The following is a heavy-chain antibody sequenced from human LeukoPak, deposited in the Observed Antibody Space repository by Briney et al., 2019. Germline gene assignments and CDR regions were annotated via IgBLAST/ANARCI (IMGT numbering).Heavy chain of an antibody. CDR1: GGSISSHY. CDR2: IYYSGST. CDR3: AREICSSTSCAGNWFDP. J-gene: IGHJ5*02. D-gene: IGHD2-2*01. Sequence: SETLSLTCSVSGGSISSHYWSWIRQPPGKGLEWIGYIYYSGSTNYNPSLKSRVTISVDTSKNQFSLKLSSVTAADTAVYYCAREICSSTSCAGNWFDPWGQGTLVTVSS. V-gene: IGHV4-59*11.